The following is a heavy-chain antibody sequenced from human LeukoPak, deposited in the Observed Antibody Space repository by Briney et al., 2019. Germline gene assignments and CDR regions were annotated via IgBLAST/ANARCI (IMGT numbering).Heavy chain of an antibody. Sequence: ASVKVSCKASGYTFTSYGISWVRQAPGQGLEWMGWINPNSGGTNYAQKFQGRVTMTRDTSISTAYMELSRLRSDDTAVYYCASGVEMATMDAFDIWGQGTMVTVSS. V-gene: IGHV1-2*02. CDR1: GYTFTSYG. CDR2: INPNSGGT. CDR3: ASGVEMATMDAFDI. D-gene: IGHD5-24*01. J-gene: IGHJ3*02.